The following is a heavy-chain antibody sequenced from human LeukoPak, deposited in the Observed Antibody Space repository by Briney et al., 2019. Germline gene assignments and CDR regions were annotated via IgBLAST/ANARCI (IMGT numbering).Heavy chain of an antibody. V-gene: IGHV5-51*01. Sequence: GESLKISCKGSGYSFTSYWIGWVRQMPGKGLGWLVIIYPGDSDTRYSPSFQGQVTISADKSISTAYLQWSSLKASDTAMYYCARQGQLAPSLLSNWFDPWGQGTLVTVSS. D-gene: IGHD6-6*01. CDR2: IYPGDSDT. CDR3: ARQGQLAPSLLSNWFDP. CDR1: GYSFTSYW. J-gene: IGHJ5*02.